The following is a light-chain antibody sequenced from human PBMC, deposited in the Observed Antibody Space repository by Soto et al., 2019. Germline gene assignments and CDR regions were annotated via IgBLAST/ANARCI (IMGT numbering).Light chain of an antibody. J-gene: IGKJ3*01. CDR1: QSVLYSSNNKDY. CDR3: HQYYSTPPT. V-gene: IGKV4-1*01. CDR2: WAS. Sequence: DIVMTQSPDSLAVSLGERATINCKSSQSVLYSSNNKDYLAWYQQKPRQPPKLLIYWASTRESGVPDRFSGSRSETDFTLTISSLQAEDVAVYYCHQYYSTPPTFGPGTKVDV.